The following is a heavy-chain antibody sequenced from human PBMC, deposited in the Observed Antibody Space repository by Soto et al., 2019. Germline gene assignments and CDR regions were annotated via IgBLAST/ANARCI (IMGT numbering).Heavy chain of an antibody. D-gene: IGHD3-16*01. CDR1: GGSLSGSY. CDR2: IHHSGNT. J-gene: IGHJ4*02. V-gene: IGHV4-34*01. CDR3: ARHGGYYFEY. Sequence: QVQLQQWGAGLLKPSETLSLTCAVYGGSLSGSYWSWIRQPPGKGLEWIGEIHHSGNTIYNPSLKSRVTISVDTSDNQFSLKLSSVTAADTAVYYCARHGGYYFEYWGQETLVTVSS.